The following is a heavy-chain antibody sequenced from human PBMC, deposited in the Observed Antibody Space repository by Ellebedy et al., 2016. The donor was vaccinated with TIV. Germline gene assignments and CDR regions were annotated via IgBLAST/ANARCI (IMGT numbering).Heavy chain of an antibody. CDR2: MTPNSGNA. V-gene: IGHV1-8*02. J-gene: IGHJ4*02. CDR3: ARDRTGGDDY. D-gene: IGHD3-10*01. CDR1: GYTFTSYD. Sequence: AASVKVSCKAPGYTFTSYDINWVRQATGQGLEWMGWMTPNSGNAGSAQKFQGRVTMTWNTSISTAYMELSSLRSDDTAVYYCARDRTGGDDYWGQGTLVTVSS.